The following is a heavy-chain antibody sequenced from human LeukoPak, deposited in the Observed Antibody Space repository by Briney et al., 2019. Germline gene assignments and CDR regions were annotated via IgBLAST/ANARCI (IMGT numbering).Heavy chain of an antibody. CDR3: ETDKRVWLSGGYSYVNNGQPDDFEI. CDR1: GFTFNDYG. D-gene: IGHD5-12*01. CDR2: ISRNSGSI. J-gene: IGHJ3*02. Sequence: GRSLRLSCAASGFTFNDYGMHWVRQAPGKGLEWVSNISRNSGSICYADSVKGRFTISRDNAKNSLYLQMNSLRTEDTALYYCETDKRVWLSGGYSYVNNGQPDDFEIWGEGEMVTVSS. V-gene: IGHV3-9*01.